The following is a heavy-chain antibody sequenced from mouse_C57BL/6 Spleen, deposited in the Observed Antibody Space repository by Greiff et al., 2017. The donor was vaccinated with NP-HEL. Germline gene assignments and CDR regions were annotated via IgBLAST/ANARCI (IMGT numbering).Heavy chain of an antibody. CDR2: IHPSDSDT. V-gene: IGHV1-74*01. CDR1: GYTFTSYW. Sequence: QVHVKQPGAELVKPGASVKVSCKASGYTFTSYWMHWVKQRPGQGLEWIGRIHPSDSDTNYNQKFKGKATLTVDKSSSTAYMQLSSLTSEDSAVYYCAISLYYGNDYYAMDYWGQGTSVTVSS. J-gene: IGHJ4*01. CDR3: AISLYYGNDYYAMDY. D-gene: IGHD2-1*01.